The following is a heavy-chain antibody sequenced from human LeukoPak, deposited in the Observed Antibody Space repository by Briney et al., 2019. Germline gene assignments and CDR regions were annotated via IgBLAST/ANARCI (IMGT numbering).Heavy chain of an antibody. D-gene: IGHD4-11*01. Sequence: HSGGSLRLSCAASRFTFSSYGMHWVRQAPGKGLEWVAVIWYDGSNKYYADSVKGRFTISRDNSKNTLYLQMNSLRAEDTAVYYCARDLHDYSNYYYYGMDVWGQGTTVTVSS. CDR3: ARDLHDYSNYYYYGMDV. V-gene: IGHV3-33*01. CDR2: IWYDGSNK. CDR1: RFTFSSYG. J-gene: IGHJ6*02.